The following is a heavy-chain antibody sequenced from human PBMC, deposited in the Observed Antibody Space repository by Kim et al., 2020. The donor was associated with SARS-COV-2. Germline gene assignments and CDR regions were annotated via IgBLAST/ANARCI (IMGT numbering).Heavy chain of an antibody. J-gene: IGHJ6*03. D-gene: IGHD6-19*01. CDR3: ARGPSSGWYDYMDV. V-gene: IGHV3-30*09. Sequence: YADSVKGRLAISRDNSKNTLYLQMNSLRAEDTAVYYCARGPSSGWYDYMDVWGKGTTVTISS.